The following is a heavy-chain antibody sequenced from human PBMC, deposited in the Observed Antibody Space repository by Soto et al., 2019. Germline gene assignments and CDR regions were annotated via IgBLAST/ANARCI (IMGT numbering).Heavy chain of an antibody. CDR1: GYSFTSCW. CDR2: IYPGDSDT. CDR3: ARQGRFGPAYYYYYYMDV. J-gene: IGHJ6*03. V-gene: IGHV5-51*01. D-gene: IGHD3-10*01. Sequence: PGESLKISCKGSGYSFTSCWIGWVRQMPGKGLEWMGIIYPGDSDTRYSPSFQGQVTISADKSISTAYLQWSSLKASDTAMYYCARQGRFGPAYYYYYYMDVWGKGTTVTVSS.